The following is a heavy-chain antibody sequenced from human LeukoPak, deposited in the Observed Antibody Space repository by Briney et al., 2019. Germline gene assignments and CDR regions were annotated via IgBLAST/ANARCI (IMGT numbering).Heavy chain of an antibody. D-gene: IGHD2-2*01. V-gene: IGHV4-34*01. CDR1: GGSFSGYY. Sequence: SETLSLTCAVYGGSFSGYYWSWIRQPPGKGLEWIGEINHSGSTNYNPSLKSRVTISVDTSKNQFSLKLSSVTAADTAVYYCVTVRVGCSETSCYFESWGPGTLVTVSS. CDR2: INHSGST. J-gene: IGHJ4*02. CDR3: VTVRVGCSETSCYFES.